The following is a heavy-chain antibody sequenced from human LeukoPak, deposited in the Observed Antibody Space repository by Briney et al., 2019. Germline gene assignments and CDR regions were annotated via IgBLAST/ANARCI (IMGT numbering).Heavy chain of an antibody. CDR1: GSIFGDYA. J-gene: IGHJ4*02. V-gene: IGHV3-30*10. Sequence: GGSLRLSCAASGSIFGDYAMHWVRQAPGKGLEWAAAIAFDDTDRYYIDSVKGRFTISRDDSKNTLYLHMTSLRAEDTAVYYCTNSDDYGDYWGQGTLVTVSS. CDR3: TNSDDYGDY. CDR2: IAFDDTDR.